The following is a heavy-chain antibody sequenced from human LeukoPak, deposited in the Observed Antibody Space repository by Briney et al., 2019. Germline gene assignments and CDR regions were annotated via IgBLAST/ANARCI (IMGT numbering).Heavy chain of an antibody. D-gene: IGHD1-1*01. CDR2: FDPEDGET. V-gene: IGHV1-24*01. Sequence: ASVTVSCKVSGYTLTELSMHWVRQAPGKGLEWMGGFDPEDGETIYAQKFQGRVTMTTDTSTSTAYMELRSLRSDDTAVYYCARSKYNWNHKTFYYFDYWGQGTLVTVSS. J-gene: IGHJ4*02. CDR3: ARSKYNWNHKTFYYFDY. CDR1: GYTLTELS.